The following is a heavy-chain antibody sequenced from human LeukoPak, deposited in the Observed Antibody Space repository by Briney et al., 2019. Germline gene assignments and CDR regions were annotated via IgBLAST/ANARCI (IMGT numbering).Heavy chain of an antibody. V-gene: IGHV3-74*01. CDR2: INADGSSA. D-gene: IGHD3-10*01. CDR3: AKRSRRLTIVRGVPREDV. J-gene: IGHJ6*02. CDR1: GFTLSNYW. Sequence: PGGSLRLSCAASGFTLSNYWMHWVRQAPGKGLVWVSRINADGSSASYADSVKGRFTISRDNAKNTLYLQMNSLRAEDTAVYYCAKRSRRLTIVRGVPREDVWGQGTTVTVSS.